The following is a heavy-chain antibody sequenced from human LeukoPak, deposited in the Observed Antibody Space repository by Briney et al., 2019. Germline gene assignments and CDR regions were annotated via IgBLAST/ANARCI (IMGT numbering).Heavy chain of an antibody. CDR1: GGSISSGSYY. Sequence: KPSETLSLTCTVSGGSISSGSYYWGWIRQPPGKGLEWFGSIYYSGSTYYNPSLKSRVTISVDTSKNQFSLKLSSVTAADTAVYYCARHGTLLEWSWFDYWGQGTLVTVSS. CDR2: IYYSGST. V-gene: IGHV4-39*01. J-gene: IGHJ4*02. CDR3: ARHGTLLEWSWFDY. D-gene: IGHD3-3*01.